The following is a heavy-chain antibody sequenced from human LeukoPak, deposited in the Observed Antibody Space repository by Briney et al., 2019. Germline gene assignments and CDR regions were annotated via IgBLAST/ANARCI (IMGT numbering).Heavy chain of an antibody. CDR3: AGIDYYDSSGYYYVEDY. CDR1: GFTFSSYE. J-gene: IGHJ4*02. V-gene: IGHV3-48*03. D-gene: IGHD3-22*01. Sequence: GGSLRLSCAASGFTFSSYEMNWVRQAPGKGLEWVSYISSSGGTIYYADSVKGRFTISRDNAKNSLYLQMNSLRAEDTAVYYCAGIDYYDSSGYYYVEDYWGQGTLVTVSS. CDR2: ISSSGGTI.